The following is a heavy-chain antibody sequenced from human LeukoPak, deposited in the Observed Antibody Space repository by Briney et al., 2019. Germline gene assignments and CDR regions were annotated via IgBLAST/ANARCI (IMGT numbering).Heavy chain of an antibody. CDR1: GYTFTSYG. J-gene: IGHJ5*02. CDR2: ISAYNGNT. D-gene: IGHD6-6*01. Sequence: ASVKVSCKASGYTFTSYGISWVRQAPGQGLEWMGWISAYNGNTNYAQKLQGRVTMTTDTSTSTAYMELRSLRSDDTAVYYCARDREYSSSSLFDPWGQGTLVTVSS. CDR3: ARDREYSSSSLFDP. V-gene: IGHV1-18*01.